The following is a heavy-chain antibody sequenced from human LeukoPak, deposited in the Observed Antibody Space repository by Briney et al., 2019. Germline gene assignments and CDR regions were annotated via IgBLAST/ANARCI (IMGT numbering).Heavy chain of an antibody. CDR1: GGTFSSYA. D-gene: IGHD2-8*02. J-gene: IGHJ6*02. V-gene: IGHV1-69*04. CDR2: IIPIFGLT. Sequence: ASVKVSCKASGGTFSSYAISWVRQAPGQGLEWMGRIIPIFGLTNYAQKFQGRVTITADKSTSTAYMGLSSLRSEDTAVYYCARDRGYCTGGSRSDYYYGLDVWGQGTTVTVSS. CDR3: ARDRGYCTGGSRSDYYYGLDV.